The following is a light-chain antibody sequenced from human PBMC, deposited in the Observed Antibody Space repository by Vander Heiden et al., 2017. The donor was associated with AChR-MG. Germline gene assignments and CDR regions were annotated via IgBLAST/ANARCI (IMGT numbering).Light chain of an antibody. CDR1: GLRSYY. Sequence: SSELTQDPAVSVALGQTVRITCQGDGLRSYYASWYQQKPGQAPVLVIYGKNNRPSGIPDRFSGSSSGNTASLTITGAQAEDEADYYCNSRDSSGNHYVVFGGGTKPTVL. J-gene: IGLJ2*01. CDR2: GKN. V-gene: IGLV3-19*01. CDR3: NSRDSSGNHYVV.